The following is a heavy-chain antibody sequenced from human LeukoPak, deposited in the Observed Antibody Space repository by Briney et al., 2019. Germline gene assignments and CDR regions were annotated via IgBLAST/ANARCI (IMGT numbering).Heavy chain of an antibody. J-gene: IGHJ4*02. CDR3: ARDPYDSSGYDDDY. Sequence: GASVTVSFKASGGTFSSYAISWVRQAPGRGLEWMGRIIPILGIANYAQKFQGRVTITADKSTSTAYMELSSLRSEDTAVYYCARDPYDSSGYDDDYWGQGTLVTVSS. CDR2: IIPILGIA. CDR1: GGTFSSYA. V-gene: IGHV1-69*04. D-gene: IGHD3-22*01.